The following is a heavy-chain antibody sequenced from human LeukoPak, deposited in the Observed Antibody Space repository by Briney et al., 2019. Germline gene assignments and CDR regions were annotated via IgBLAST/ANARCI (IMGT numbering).Heavy chain of an antibody. Sequence: GASVKVSCKASGYTFSGNFMHWVRQAPGQGLEWMGGIIPIFGTANYAQKFQGRVTITADKSTSTAYMELSSLRSEDTAVYYCARARGGFSSIAVAPDYWGQGTLVTVSS. CDR1: GYTFSGNF. V-gene: IGHV1-69*06. CDR2: IIPIFGTA. CDR3: ARARGGFSSIAVAPDY. D-gene: IGHD6-19*01. J-gene: IGHJ4*02.